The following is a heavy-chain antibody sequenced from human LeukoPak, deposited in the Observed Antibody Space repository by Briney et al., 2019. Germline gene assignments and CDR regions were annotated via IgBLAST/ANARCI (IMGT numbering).Heavy chain of an antibody. J-gene: IGHJ2*01. V-gene: IGHV3-30*18. CDR3: AKDRSGLNWYFDL. Sequence: PGGSLRHSCAASGFTLSNYGMHWVRQAPGKGLEWVAIISYDGSNQYYTDSVKGRFTISRDNSKNTLYLQINSLRAEDTAVYFCAKDRSGLNWYFDLWGRGTLVTVSS. D-gene: IGHD6-19*01. CDR2: ISYDGSNQ. CDR1: GFTLSNYG.